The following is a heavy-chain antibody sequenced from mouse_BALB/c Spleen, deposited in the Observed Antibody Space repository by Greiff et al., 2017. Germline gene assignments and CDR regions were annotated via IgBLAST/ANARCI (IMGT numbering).Heavy chain of an antibody. D-gene: IGHD2-14*01. Sequence: VQLQQSGPELEKPGASVKISCKASGYSFTGYNMNWVKQSNGKSLEWIGNIDPYYGGTSYNQKFKGKATLTVDKSSSTAYMQLKSLTSEDTAVYYCNAPYYRYDVGFYAMDYWGQGTSVTVSS. V-gene: IGHV1-39*01. CDR2: IDPYYGGT. J-gene: IGHJ4*01. CDR3: NAPYYRYDVGFYAMDY. CDR1: GYSFTGYN.